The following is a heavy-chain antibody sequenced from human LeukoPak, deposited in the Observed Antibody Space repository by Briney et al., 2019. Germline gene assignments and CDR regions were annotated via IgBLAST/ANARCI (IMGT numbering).Heavy chain of an antibody. Sequence: PGGSLRLSCAASGFTFSSYAMSWVRQAPGKGLEWVSAISGSGGSTYYADSVKGRFTISRDNSKNTLYLQMNSLRAEDAAVYYCAGGRFLEWLFPLSWFDPWGQGTLVTVSS. V-gene: IGHV3-23*01. CDR3: AGGRFLEWLFPLSWFDP. CDR1: GFTFSSYA. D-gene: IGHD3-3*01. J-gene: IGHJ5*02. CDR2: ISGSGGST.